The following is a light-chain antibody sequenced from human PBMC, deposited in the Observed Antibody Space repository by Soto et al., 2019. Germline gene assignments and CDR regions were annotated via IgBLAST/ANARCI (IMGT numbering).Light chain of an antibody. CDR2: VGTGGIVG. CDR3: GSDHGSGSNFVKV. Sequence: QSVLTQPPSASASLGASVTLTCTLSSGYSNYKVDWYQQRPGKGPRFVMRVGTGGIVGSKGDGIPDRFSVLGSGLNRYLTIKNIHEEDESDYHCGSDHGSGSNFVKVFGVWTKRTVL. CDR1: SGYSNYK. V-gene: IGLV9-49*01. J-gene: IGLJ2*01.